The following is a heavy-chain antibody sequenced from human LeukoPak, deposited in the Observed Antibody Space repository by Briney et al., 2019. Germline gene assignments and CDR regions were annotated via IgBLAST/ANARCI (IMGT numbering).Heavy chain of an antibody. J-gene: IGHJ3*02. D-gene: IGHD2-15*01. CDR3: ARHLPRTDIGYAFDI. CDR2: IFSSGST. Sequence: SETLSLTCTVSGGSISNYYWSWIRQPPGMGLEWIGYIFSSGSTNYNPSLASRVTISLVTSKNQFSLRLRSVTAADTAVYYCARHLPRTDIGYAFDIWGQGTVVTVSS. CDR1: GGSISNYY. V-gene: IGHV4-59*08.